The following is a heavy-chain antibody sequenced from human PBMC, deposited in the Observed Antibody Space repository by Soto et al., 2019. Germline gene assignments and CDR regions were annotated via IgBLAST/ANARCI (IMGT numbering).Heavy chain of an antibody. CDR2: IRYDGNNQ. D-gene: IGHD3-22*01. Sequence: GGSLRLSCAASGFSFSSFGMHWVRQAPGKGLEWVAVIRYDGNNQNYADSVKGRFTISRDNSKNTLYLQMNSLRAEDTAVYYCAKDRATMIVVVPNDAFDIWGQGTMVTVSS. J-gene: IGHJ3*02. V-gene: IGHV3-30*02. CDR1: GFSFSSFG. CDR3: AKDRATMIVVVPNDAFDI.